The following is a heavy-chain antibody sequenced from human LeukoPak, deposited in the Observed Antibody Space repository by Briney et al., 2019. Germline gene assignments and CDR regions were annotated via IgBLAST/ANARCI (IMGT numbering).Heavy chain of an antibody. CDR1: GGSISSYY. CDR3: AREGYCSSTSCYLPDY. V-gene: IGHV4-59*01. J-gene: IGHJ4*02. Sequence: SETLSLTCTVSGGSISSYYWSWIRQPPGKGLEWIGYIYYSGSTNYNPSLKSRVTISVDTSKNQFSLKLSSVTAADTAVYYCAREGYCSSTSCYLPDYWGQGTLVTVPS. CDR2: IYYSGST. D-gene: IGHD2-2*01.